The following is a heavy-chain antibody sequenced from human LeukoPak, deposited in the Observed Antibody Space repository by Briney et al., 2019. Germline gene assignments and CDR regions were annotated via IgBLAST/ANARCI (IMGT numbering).Heavy chain of an antibody. J-gene: IGHJ4*02. CDR2: IYYSGST. D-gene: IGHD3-10*01. V-gene: IGHV4-31*03. CDR3: AREIYGSGSYYSAIDY. CDR1: GGSISSGAYY. Sequence: SQTLSLTCTASGGSISSGAYYWSWIRHHPGKGLEWIGYIYYSGSTYYNPSLKSRVTISLDTSKNQFSLKLSSVTAADTAVYYCAREIYGSGSYYSAIDYWGQGTLVTVSS.